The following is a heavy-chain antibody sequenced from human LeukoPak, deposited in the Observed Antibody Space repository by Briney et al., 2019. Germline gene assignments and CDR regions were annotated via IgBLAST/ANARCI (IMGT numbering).Heavy chain of an antibody. CDR2: ITSSGAYI. J-gene: IGHJ6*03. D-gene: IGHD1-26*01. V-gene: IGHV3-21*01. Sequence: GGSLRLSCAASGFTFNNYNMNWVRQAPGKALEWVSSITSSGAYIFYADSVKGRFTISRDNAKDSLYLQMNSLGPEDTAVYYCARDPYSGNYGNYYYYYMDVWGKGTTVTISS. CDR1: GFTFNNYN. CDR3: ARDPYSGNYGNYYYYYMDV.